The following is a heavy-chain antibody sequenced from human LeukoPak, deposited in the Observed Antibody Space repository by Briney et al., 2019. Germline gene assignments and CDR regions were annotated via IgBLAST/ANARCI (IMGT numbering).Heavy chain of an antibody. CDR3: ARWRLPKYYFDY. CDR2: ISPNSGGT. Sequence: ASVKVSCKASGYTFTDYNIHWVRQAPGQGLEWMGWISPNSGGTNYAQKFQGRVTMTTDTSTSTAYMELRSLRSDDTAVYYCARWRLPKYYFDYWGQGTLVTVSS. V-gene: IGHV1-2*02. D-gene: IGHD2-15*01. J-gene: IGHJ4*02. CDR1: GYTFTDYN.